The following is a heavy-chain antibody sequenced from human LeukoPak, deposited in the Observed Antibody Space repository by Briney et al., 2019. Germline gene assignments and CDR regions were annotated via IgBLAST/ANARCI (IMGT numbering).Heavy chain of an antibody. Sequence: PGRSLRLSCAASGFIFSGYGMHWVRQAPGKGLEWVAFIRYDGSNKYYADSVKGRFTISRDNSKNTLYLQMNSLRAEDTAVYYCAKDMRSTVGNFDYWGQGTLVTVSS. D-gene: IGHD5/OR15-5a*01. CDR1: GFIFSGYG. CDR3: AKDMRSTVGNFDY. CDR2: IRYDGSNK. J-gene: IGHJ4*02. V-gene: IGHV3-30*02.